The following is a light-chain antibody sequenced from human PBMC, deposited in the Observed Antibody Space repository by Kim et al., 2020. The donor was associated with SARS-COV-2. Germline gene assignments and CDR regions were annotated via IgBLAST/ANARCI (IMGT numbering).Light chain of an antibody. CDR3: SSYTSSNNLV. V-gene: IGLV2-8*01. CDR1: SSDVGSYNH. CDR2: EVS. J-gene: IGLJ2*01. Sequence: QSALTQPPSASGSPGQSVTISCTGTSSDVGSYNHVSWYHQHPGTAPKLMIYEVSNRPSGVPDRFSGSKSGNTASLTISGLQAEDEADYYCSSYTSSNNLVFGGGTQLTVL.